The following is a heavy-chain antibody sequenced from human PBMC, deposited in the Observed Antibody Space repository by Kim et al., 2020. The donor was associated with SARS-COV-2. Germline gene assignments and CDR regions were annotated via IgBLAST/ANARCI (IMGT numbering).Heavy chain of an antibody. J-gene: IGHJ4*02. CDR1: GYTFISHG. Sequence: ASVKVSCKASGYTFISHGVSWVRQAPGLGLEWMAWISAYNGETSSTETLQDRLTLTTDTSTSTAYMELRNLRPDDTAVYYCARENGTGRFSYWGQGTQVIVSS. CDR3: ARENGTGRFSY. CDR2: ISAYNGET. V-gene: IGHV1-18*04. D-gene: IGHD1-26*01.